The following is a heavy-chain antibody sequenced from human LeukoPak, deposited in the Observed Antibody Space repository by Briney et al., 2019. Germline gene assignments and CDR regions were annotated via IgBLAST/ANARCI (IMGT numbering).Heavy chain of an antibody. CDR2: ISHSGST. CDR1: GGSFSGYY. D-gene: IGHD3-9*01. J-gene: IGHJ4*02. V-gene: IGHV4-34*01. Sequence: PSETLSLTCAVYGGSFSGYYWSWIRQPPGKGLEWIGEISHSGSTNYNPSLKSRVTISVDTSKNQFSLKLSSVTAADTAVYYCARLDYDILTGYHRSMYYFDYWGQGTLVTVSS. CDR3: ARLDYDILTGYHRSMYYFDY.